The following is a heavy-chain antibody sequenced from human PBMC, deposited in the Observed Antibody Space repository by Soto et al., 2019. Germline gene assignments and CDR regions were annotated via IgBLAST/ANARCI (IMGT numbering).Heavy chain of an antibody. D-gene: IGHD3-22*01. CDR3: ARXIYDSSGYYYADDAFDI. CDR1: GYSFTSYW. Sequence: GESLKISCKGSGYSFTSYWIGWVRQMPGKGLEWMGIIYPGDSDTRYSPSFQGQVTISADKSISTAYLQWSSLKASDTAMYYCARXIYDSSGYYYADDAFDIWGQGTMVTVSS. CDR2: IYPGDSDT. V-gene: IGHV5-51*01. J-gene: IGHJ3*02.